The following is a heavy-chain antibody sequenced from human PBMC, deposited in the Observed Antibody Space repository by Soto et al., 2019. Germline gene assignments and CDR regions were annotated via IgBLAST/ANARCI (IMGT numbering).Heavy chain of an antibody. J-gene: IGHJ4*02. D-gene: IGHD3-9*01. CDR1: GFNFDDYY. V-gene: IGHV3-11*06. CDR3: TRLVSRRYLDS. CDR2: ISSLNHYN. Sequence: QEQLVESGGGLVEPGGSLRLSCAASGFNFDDYYMRWIRQAPGKGVEYIAYISSLNHYNNYAASVKGRFTISIDKAKNSLERQMSSLRSDDTAVYYCTRLVSRRYLDSWGRGTMVTVSS.